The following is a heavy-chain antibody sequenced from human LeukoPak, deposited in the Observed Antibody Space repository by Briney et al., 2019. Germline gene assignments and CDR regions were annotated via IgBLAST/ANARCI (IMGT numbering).Heavy chain of an antibody. CDR2: IDTRGNT. CDR1: GGSISSYY. V-gene: IGHV4-4*07. D-gene: IGHD6-13*01. CDR3: ARVSSSWYQDWYFDL. J-gene: IGHJ2*01. Sequence: SETLSLTCTVSGGSISSYYWSWIRQPAGKGLEWIGRIDTRGNTNYKPSLKGRVTMSVDTSKNQFTLTLSSVTAADTAVYYCARVSSSWYQDWYFDLWGRGTLVTVSS.